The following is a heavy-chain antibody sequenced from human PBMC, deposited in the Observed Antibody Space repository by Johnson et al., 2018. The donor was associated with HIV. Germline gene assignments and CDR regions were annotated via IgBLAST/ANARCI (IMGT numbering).Heavy chain of an antibody. CDR3: AREVHIVVVSSFRWACDI. J-gene: IGHJ3*02. CDR1: GFTFSDHD. D-gene: IGHD2-21*01. V-gene: IGHV3-13*01. Sequence: VQLVESGGGLVHPGGSLRLSCAASGFTFSDHDMHWVRQTEGIGLEWVSAIGTIGDTHYHGSVKGRFTISRDNAKNSLFLQMNSLRAEDTAVYYCAREVHIVVVSSFRWACDIWGQGTVVTVSS. CDR2: IGTIGDT.